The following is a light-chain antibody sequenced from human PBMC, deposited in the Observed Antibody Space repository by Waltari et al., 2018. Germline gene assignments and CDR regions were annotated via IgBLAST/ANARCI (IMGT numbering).Light chain of an antibody. CDR1: QGIGNN. CDR3: QQGYNYPFT. V-gene: IGKV1-6*01. J-gene: IGKJ3*01. Sequence: IQMTQSPSYLSASVGDTVTITCQASQGIGNNLNWYQQKPGKAPKLLIYRASSLQSGIPSRFSGSGSGADFTLTISSLQPEDFATYYCQQGYNYPFTFGPGTKLDI. CDR2: RAS.